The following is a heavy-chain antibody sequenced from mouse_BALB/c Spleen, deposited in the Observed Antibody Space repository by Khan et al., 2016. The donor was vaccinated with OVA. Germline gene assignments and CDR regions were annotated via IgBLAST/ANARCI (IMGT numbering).Heavy chain of an antibody. CDR3: TRLAYYYDSEGFAY. V-gene: IGHV5-6*01. D-gene: IGHD1-1*01. Sequence: EVELVESGGDLVKPGGSLKLSCAASGFTFSTYGMSWVRQTPDKRLEWVATVSTGGGYTYYPDSVKGRFTISRDNAKNTLYLQMSGLKSEETAMFYSTRLAYYYDSEGFAYWGQGTLVTVSA. CDR2: VSTGGGYT. CDR1: GFTFSTYG. J-gene: IGHJ3*01.